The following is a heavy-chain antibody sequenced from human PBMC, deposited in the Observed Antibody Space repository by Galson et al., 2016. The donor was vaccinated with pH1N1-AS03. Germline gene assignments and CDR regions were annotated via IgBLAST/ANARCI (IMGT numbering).Heavy chain of an antibody. CDR3: AREGPPPGISVAGSFDF. D-gene: IGHD6-19*01. V-gene: IGHV3-21*01. Sequence: SLRLSCAASGFPFSGYSMNWVRQAPGKGLEWVSFISTTSSSIYYADSVKGRFTISRDNAKNSLFLQMNSLRDEDTAVYYCAREGPPPGISVAGSFDFWGQGTLVTVSS. J-gene: IGHJ4*02. CDR2: ISTTSSSI. CDR1: GFPFSGYS.